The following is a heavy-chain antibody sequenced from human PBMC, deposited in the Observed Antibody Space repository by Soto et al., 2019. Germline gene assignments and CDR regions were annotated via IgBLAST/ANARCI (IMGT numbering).Heavy chain of an antibody. CDR2: INHSGST. CDR3: ARANYSTDYYGMDV. D-gene: IGHD6-13*01. J-gene: IGHJ6*02. CDR1: GGSFSGYY. Sequence: QVQLQQWGAGLLKPSETLSLTCAVYGGSFSGYYWSWIRQPPGKGLEWIGEINHSGSTNYNPSLKSLVTISVDTSKNQFSLKLSSVTAADTAVYYCARANYSTDYYGMDVWGQGTTVTVSS. V-gene: IGHV4-34*01.